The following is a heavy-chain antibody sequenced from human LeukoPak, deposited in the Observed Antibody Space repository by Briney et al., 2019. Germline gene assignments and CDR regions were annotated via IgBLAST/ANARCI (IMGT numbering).Heavy chain of an antibody. J-gene: IGHJ1*01. CDR1: GFTLSSYD. CDR2: ISSSDRVI. V-gene: IGHV3-48*03. Sequence: GGSLRLSCSVSGFTLSSYDMDWVRQAPRKGLGWLSYISSSDRVIYYAACVKGRFTIARDKARRSRYLQIDSLRVEDTAIYYCASDRRLHQWGQGTLVTVSS. CDR3: ASDRRLHQ.